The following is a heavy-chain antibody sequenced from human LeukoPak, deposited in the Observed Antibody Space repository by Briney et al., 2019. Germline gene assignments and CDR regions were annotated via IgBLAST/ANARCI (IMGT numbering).Heavy chain of an antibody. CDR3: AVIYAVVGTFDI. Sequence: GESLTISCKGSGYNFPDYWIGWVRQLPGKGLEWIGILYPDDSDTKYSPSFQGQVTISVDMSISTAYLQWSSLQASDTAIYYCAVIYAVVGTFDIWGQGTVVTVSS. J-gene: IGHJ3*02. CDR2: LYPDDSDT. CDR1: GYNFPDYW. D-gene: IGHD2-8*01. V-gene: IGHV5-51*03.